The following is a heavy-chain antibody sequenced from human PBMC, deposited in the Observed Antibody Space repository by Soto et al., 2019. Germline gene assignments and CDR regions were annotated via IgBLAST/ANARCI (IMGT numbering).Heavy chain of an antibody. Sequence: QVQLQESGPGLVKPSQTLSLTCTVSGGSISSGGYYWSWIRQHPGKGLEWIGYIYYSGSTYYNPSLKSRVTISVDTSKNQFSLKLSSVTAADTAAYYCAREIVGAPYFDYWGQGTLVTVSS. D-gene: IGHD1-26*01. J-gene: IGHJ4*02. CDR3: AREIVGAPYFDY. CDR2: IYYSGST. V-gene: IGHV4-31*03. CDR1: GGSISSGGYY.